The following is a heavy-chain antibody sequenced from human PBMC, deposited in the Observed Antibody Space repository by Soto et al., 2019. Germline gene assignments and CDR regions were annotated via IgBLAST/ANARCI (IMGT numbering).Heavy chain of an antibody. J-gene: IGHJ4*02. Sequence: PGGSLRLSCAASGFTFSSYWMSWVRQAPGKGLEWVANIKQDGSEKYYVDSVKGRFTISRDNAKNSLYLQMNSLRAEDTAVYYCAKACCSGGSCPGYYFDCWGQGTLVAVSS. CDR1: GFTFSSYW. CDR2: IKQDGSEK. D-gene: IGHD2-15*01. CDR3: AKACCSGGSCPGYYFDC. V-gene: IGHV3-7*01.